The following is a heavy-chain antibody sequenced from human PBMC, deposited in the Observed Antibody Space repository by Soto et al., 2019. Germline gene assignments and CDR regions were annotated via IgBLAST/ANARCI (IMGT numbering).Heavy chain of an antibody. J-gene: IGHJ3*02. D-gene: IGHD2-15*01. Sequence: GGSLRLSCAASGFTFSSYAMSWVRQAPGKGLEWVSAISGSGGSTYYADSVKGRFTISRDNSKNTLYLQMNSLRAEDTAVYYCAKGYCSGGSCYYPDDAFDIWGQGTMVTVSS. CDR1: GFTFSSYA. V-gene: IGHV3-23*01. CDR3: AKGYCSGGSCYYPDDAFDI. CDR2: ISGSGGST.